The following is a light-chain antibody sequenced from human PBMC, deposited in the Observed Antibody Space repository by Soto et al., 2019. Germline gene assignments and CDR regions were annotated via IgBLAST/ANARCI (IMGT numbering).Light chain of an antibody. Sequence: DIQMTQSPSSLSASVGDRVTITCRASQGINNLLGWYQQRPGKAPERLIYAAFNLEGGVPSRFSGSGSGTEFTLTISSLQPEDFATYYCLQHHAFPFSFGPGTTVDVK. J-gene: IGKJ3*01. CDR3: LQHHAFPFS. CDR2: AAF. CDR1: QGINNL. V-gene: IGKV1-17*01.